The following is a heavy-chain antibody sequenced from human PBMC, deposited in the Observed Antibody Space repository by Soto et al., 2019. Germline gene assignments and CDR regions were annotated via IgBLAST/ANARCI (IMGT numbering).Heavy chain of an antibody. D-gene: IGHD6-13*01. Sequence: QVQLQESGPGLVKPSQTLSLTCTVSGGSISSDGYYWNWIRQHPGKGLEWIGYIYYSGNTYYNPSRKSRVIISVDTSKNQFSLNLSSVTAADTAVYYCARGGWRGSTSYMFDYWGQGTLVTVSS. CDR2: IYYSGNT. CDR1: GGSISSDGYY. J-gene: IGHJ4*02. V-gene: IGHV4-31*03. CDR3: ARGGWRGSTSYMFDY.